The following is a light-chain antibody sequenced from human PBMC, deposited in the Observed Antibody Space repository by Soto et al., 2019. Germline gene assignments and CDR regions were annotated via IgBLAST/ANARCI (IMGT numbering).Light chain of an antibody. CDR2: GAS. CDR1: QTVSSY. CDR3: QQYGTSPIT. J-gene: IGKJ5*01. V-gene: IGKV3-20*01. Sequence: NFLTQSPGTLSFSPGERATLSCSASQTVSSYLTWYQQRPGQAPRLLIYGASKRATGIPDRFSGSWSGTDFTLTISRLEPEDFALYYCQQYGTSPITFGQGTRLEIK.